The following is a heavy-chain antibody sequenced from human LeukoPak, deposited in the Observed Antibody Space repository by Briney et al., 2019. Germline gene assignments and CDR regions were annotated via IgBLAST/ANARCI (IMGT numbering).Heavy chain of an antibody. CDR2: NSHSGTT. J-gene: IGHJ5*02. CDR3: AKFGSTSGRGFDP. CDR1: VYSISRYSY. D-gene: IGHD2-2*01. V-gene: IGHV4-38-2*02. Sequence: SETLSLTCTVSVYSISRYSYWGSIRHPPGNGLEWIGTNSHSGTTYYSPSLKSRVTISIDTSENHFSLDLTSVTATDTAVYYWAKFGSTSGRGFDPWGQGTLVTVSS.